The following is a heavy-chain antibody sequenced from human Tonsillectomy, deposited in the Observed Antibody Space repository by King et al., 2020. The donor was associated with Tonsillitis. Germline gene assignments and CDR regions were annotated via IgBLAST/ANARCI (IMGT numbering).Heavy chain of an antibody. CDR1: GFTFRSYA. J-gene: IGHJ4*02. CDR3: AKESEYGRSRKYYFDY. Sequence: VQLVESGGGLVQPGGSLRLSCAASGFTFRSYAMSWVRQTPGKGLEWVSAISSGGDTQYYADSWAGRFSISKDNSQNRLYLQMTSLRDEDTAVYYCAKESEYGRSRKYYFDYWGQGTLVTVSS. V-gene: IGHV3-23*04. CDR2: ISSGGDTQ. D-gene: IGHD1-26*01.